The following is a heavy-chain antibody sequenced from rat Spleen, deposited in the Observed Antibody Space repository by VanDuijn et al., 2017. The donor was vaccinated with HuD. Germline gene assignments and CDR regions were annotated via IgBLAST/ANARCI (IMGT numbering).Heavy chain of an antibody. V-gene: IGHV5-58*01. Sequence: EVQLVESGGGLVQPGRSLKLSCAASGFTFSSNWLNWIRQAPGKGLEWVSSISNDGGTTYYPDSVKGRFTISRDNAENTVYLQMNSLRSEDTATYYCVRFVFRYDRGWFAYWGQGTLVTVSS. CDR3: VRFVFRYDRGWFAY. CDR1: GFTFSSNW. D-gene: IGHD2-1*01. J-gene: IGHJ3*01. CDR2: ISNDGGTT.